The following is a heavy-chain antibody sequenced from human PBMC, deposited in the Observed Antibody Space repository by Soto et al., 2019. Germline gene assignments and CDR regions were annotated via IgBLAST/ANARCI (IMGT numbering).Heavy chain of an antibody. J-gene: IGHJ4*02. CDR2: IYYSGST. D-gene: IGHD6-13*01. Sequence: SETLSLTCTVSGGSISSSSYYWGWIRQPPGKGLEWIGKIYYSGSTYYNPSLKSRVTISVDTSKNQFSLKLSSVTAADTAVYYCARDSASIIAAAGTFDYWGQGTLVTVSS. V-gene: IGHV4-39*07. CDR1: GGSISSSSYY. CDR3: ARDSASIIAAAGTFDY.